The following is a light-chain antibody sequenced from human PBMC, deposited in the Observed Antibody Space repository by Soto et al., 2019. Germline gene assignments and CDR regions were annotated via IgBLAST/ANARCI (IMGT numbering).Light chain of an antibody. V-gene: IGKV1-5*03. CDR1: QSINNR. Sequence: DSQMTQSPSTLSASAGDRVTITCRASQSINNRLAWYQQKPGKAPKVLIYKATTLKSGVPSRFRGSGSGTEFTLTISSLQPDDFATYYCQEYNTYSRTVGQGTKVEIK. CDR2: KAT. CDR3: QEYNTYSRT. J-gene: IGKJ1*01.